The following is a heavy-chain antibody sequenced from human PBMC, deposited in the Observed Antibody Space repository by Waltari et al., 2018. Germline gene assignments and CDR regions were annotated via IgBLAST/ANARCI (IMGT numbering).Heavy chain of an antibody. Sequence: EVQLVESGGGLVQPGGSLRLSCAASGFTFSSYWMSWVRQAPGKGLEWVANIKQDGSEKYYGDSVKGRFTISRDNAKNSLYLQMNSLRAEDTAVYYCAREGAPVDTAMGSTPYFDYWGQGTLVTVSS. V-gene: IGHV3-7*01. CDR3: AREGAPVDTAMGSTPYFDY. D-gene: IGHD5-18*01. J-gene: IGHJ4*02. CDR2: IKQDGSEK. CDR1: GFTFSSYW.